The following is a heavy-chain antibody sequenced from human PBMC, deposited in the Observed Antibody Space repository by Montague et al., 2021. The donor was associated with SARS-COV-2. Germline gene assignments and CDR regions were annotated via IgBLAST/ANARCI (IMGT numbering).Heavy chain of an antibody. V-gene: IGHV2-70*01. Sequence: VKPTQTLTLTCTFSGFSLSTSGMCVSWIRQPPGKALEWLALIDWDDDKYYSTSLKTRLTISKDTSKNQVVLTMTNMDPVDTATYYCARIRDYDILTGSYSGFDYWGQGTLVTAPS. CDR1: GFSLSTSGMC. CDR2: IDWDDDK. CDR3: ARIRDYDILTGSYSGFDY. D-gene: IGHD3-9*01. J-gene: IGHJ4*02.